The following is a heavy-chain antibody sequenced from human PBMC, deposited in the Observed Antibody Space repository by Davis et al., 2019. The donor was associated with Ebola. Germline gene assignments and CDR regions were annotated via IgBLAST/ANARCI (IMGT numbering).Heavy chain of an antibody. CDR2: IHHSGIT. CDR3: ARSGGGRGPDYGEF. J-gene: IGHJ4*02. D-gene: IGHD1-14*01. CDR1: GGSSSGYY. Sequence: MPSETLSLTCGVFGGSSSGYYCSRIRQSPGRGLEWIGDIHHSGITNYAPSLKNRVTISADTSKSQFSLKLNSVTAADTAVYYCARSGGGRGPDYGEFWGQGTLVTVSS. V-gene: IGHV4-34*01.